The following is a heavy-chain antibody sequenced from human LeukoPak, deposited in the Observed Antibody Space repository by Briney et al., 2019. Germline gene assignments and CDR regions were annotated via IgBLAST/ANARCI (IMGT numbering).Heavy chain of an antibody. V-gene: IGHV3-20*04. CDR2: INWNGGST. CDR1: GLTFDDYG. J-gene: IGHJ6*04. D-gene: IGHD3-10*02. CDR3: AELGITMIGGV. Sequence: GGSLRLSCAASGLTFDDYGLSWVRQAPGKGLEWVSTINWNGGSTGYADSVKGRFTISRDNAKNSLYLQMNSLRAEDTAVYYCAELGITMIGGVWGKGTTVTISS.